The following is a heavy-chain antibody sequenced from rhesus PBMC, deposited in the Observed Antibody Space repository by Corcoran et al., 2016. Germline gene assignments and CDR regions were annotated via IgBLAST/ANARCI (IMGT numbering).Heavy chain of an antibody. CDR1: GGSISSNY. CDR2: ISGSGGRT. V-gene: IGHV4-173*01. J-gene: IGHJ3*01. CDR3: ARHYYDSGYYVFGAFDF. Sequence: QLQLQESGPGLVKPSETLSLTCAVSGGSISSNYWSWIRQPPGKGLEWIGRISGSGGRTDYNPSLQGRVTISTDTSKNQFSLKLSSVTAADTAVYYCARHYYDSGYYVFGAFDFWGQGLRVTVSS. D-gene: IGHD3-28*01.